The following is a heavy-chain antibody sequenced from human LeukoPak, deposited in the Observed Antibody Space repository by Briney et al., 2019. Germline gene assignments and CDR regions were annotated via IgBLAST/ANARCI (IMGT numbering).Heavy chain of an antibody. V-gene: IGHV4-59*08. D-gene: IGHD6-19*01. CDR3: ARRVSGWFYFDF. Sequence: PSETLSLTCIVSGGSISSDYWSWIRQPPGKGLEWIGHIYNSGSTKYNPSLKSRVTISVDTSKNQFSLKLSSVTAADTAVYYCARRVSGWFYFDFWGQGTLVAVSS. J-gene: IGHJ4*02. CDR1: GGSISSDY. CDR2: IYNSGST.